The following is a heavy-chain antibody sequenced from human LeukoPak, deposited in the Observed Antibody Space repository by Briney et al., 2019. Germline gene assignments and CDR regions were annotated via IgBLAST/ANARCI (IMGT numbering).Heavy chain of an antibody. CDR2: IRSKANSYAT. J-gene: IGHJ6*03. V-gene: IGHV3-73*01. Sequence: GGSLRLSCAASGFTFSGSAMHWVRRASGKGLEWVGRIRSKANSYATAYAASVKGRFTISRDDSKNTAYLQMNSLKTEDTAVYYCTRLEDTAMVYYYYYYMDVWGKGTTVTVSS. D-gene: IGHD5-18*01. CDR1: GFTFSGSA. CDR3: TRLEDTAMVYYYYYYMDV.